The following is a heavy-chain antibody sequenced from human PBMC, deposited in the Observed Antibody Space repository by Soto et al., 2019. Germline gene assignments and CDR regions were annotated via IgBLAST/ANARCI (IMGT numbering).Heavy chain of an antibody. CDR1: GFTFSSYA. J-gene: IGHJ4*02. Sequence: GGSLRLSCAASGFTFSSYAMSWVRQAPGKGLEWVSAISGSGGSTYYADSVKGRFTISRDNSKNTLYLQMNSLRAEDTALYYCAKDSHWGSISPTHDYWGQGTQVTVSS. V-gene: IGHV3-23*01. D-gene: IGHD3-16*01. CDR2: ISGSGGST. CDR3: AKDSHWGSISPTHDY.